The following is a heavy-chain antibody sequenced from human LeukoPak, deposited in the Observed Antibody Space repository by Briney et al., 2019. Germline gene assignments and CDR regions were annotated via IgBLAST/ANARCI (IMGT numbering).Heavy chain of an antibody. Sequence: ASVKVSCKASGYTFTGYYMHWVRQAPGQGLEWMGWINPNSGGTNYAQKFQGRVTMTRDTSISTAYMELSRLRSDDTAVYYCARDSLGYCSSISCTLLDFWGQGTLVTVSS. CDR1: GYTFTGYY. D-gene: IGHD2-2*01. J-gene: IGHJ4*02. CDR3: ARDSLGYCSSISCTLLDF. V-gene: IGHV1-2*02. CDR2: INPNSGGT.